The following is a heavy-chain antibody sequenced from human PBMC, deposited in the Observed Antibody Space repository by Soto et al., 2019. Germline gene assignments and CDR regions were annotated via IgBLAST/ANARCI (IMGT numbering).Heavy chain of an antibody. D-gene: IGHD3-10*01. Sequence: GESLKISCKGSGYSFTSYWIGWVRQMPGKGLEWMGIIYPGDSDTRYSPSFQGQVTISADKSISTAYLQWSSLKASDTAMYYCASSYGSGSYQGRYYYYGMDVWGQGTTVTVSS. J-gene: IGHJ6*02. V-gene: IGHV5-51*01. CDR2: IYPGDSDT. CDR1: GYSFTSYW. CDR3: ASSYGSGSYQGRYYYYGMDV.